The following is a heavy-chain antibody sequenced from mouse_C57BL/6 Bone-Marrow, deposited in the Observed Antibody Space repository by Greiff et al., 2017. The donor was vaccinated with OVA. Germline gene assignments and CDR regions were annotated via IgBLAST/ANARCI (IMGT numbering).Heavy chain of an antibody. CDR1: GFSLTSYG. D-gene: IGHD1-1*01. CDR3: AKHGDYGSSHPWYAMDY. V-gene: IGHV2-9*01. CDR2: IWGGGST. Sequence: VQLVESGPGLVAPSQSLSITCTVSGFSLTSYGVDWVRQPPGKGLEWLGVIWGGGSTTSNSAFMSILSISKDNSKSQVFLKMNSLQTDDTAMYYCAKHGDYGSSHPWYAMDYWGQGTSVTVSS. J-gene: IGHJ4*01.